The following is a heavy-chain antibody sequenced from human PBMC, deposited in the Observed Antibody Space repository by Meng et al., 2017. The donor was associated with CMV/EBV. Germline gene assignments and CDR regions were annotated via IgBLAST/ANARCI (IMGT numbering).Heavy chain of an antibody. CDR1: GGTFSSYT. Sequence: SVKVSCKASGGTFSSYTISWVRQAPGQGLEWMGRIIPILGIANYAQKFQGRVTITADKSTSTAYMELSSLRSEDTAVYYCARGVGIFANWFDPWGQGTLVTVSS. D-gene: IGHD3-3*01. CDR3: ARGVGIFANWFDP. V-gene: IGHV1-69*02. J-gene: IGHJ5*02. CDR2: IIPILGIA.